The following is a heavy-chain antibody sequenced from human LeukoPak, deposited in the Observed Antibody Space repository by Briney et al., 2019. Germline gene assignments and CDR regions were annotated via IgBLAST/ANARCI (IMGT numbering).Heavy chain of an antibody. J-gene: IGHJ4*02. CDR1: GFTFSSSA. D-gene: IGHD2-15*01. CDR2: ISNNGGYT. V-gene: IGHV3-23*01. CDR3: AKQLGYRSDGSCYFPY. Sequence: GGSLRLSCAASGFTFSSSAMSWVRQAPEKGLEWVSAISNNGGYTYYADSVQGRFTISRDNSKSTLCLQMNSLRAEDTAVYYCAKQLGYRSDGSCYFPYWGQGTLVTVSS.